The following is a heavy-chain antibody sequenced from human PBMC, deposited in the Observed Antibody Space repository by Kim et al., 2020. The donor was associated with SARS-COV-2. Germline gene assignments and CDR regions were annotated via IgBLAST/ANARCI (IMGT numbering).Heavy chain of an antibody. Sequence: YADSVKGRFTISRDNAKNSLYLQMNSLRAEDTAVYYCAKGVRGAPGAFDIWGQGTMVTVSS. D-gene: IGHD3-10*01. V-gene: IGHV3-21*01. J-gene: IGHJ3*02. CDR3: AKGVRGAPGAFDI.